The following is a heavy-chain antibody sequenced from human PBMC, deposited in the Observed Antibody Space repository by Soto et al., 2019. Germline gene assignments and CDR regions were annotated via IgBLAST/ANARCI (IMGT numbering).Heavy chain of an antibody. CDR2: INPSSGST. CDR3: ARALGTVVVLAPDTFDI. V-gene: IGHV1-46*03. J-gene: IGHJ3*02. CDR1: GYTFSSYY. Sequence: QVQLVQSGAEVKKPGASVKVSCKASGYTFSSYYLHWVRQAPGQGLEWMGIINPSSGSTTYAQKCQGRVTVTRDTSTSTIYMELSSLRSEDTAVYYCARALGTVVVLAPDTFDIWGQGTMVTVSS. D-gene: IGHD2-15*01.